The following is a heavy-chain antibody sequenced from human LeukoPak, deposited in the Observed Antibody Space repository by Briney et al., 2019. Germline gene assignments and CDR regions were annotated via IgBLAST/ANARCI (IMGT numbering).Heavy chain of an antibody. D-gene: IGHD3-10*01. J-gene: IGHJ5*02. CDR2: IFYSGNT. CDR1: GGSISSGGYY. Sequence: SQTLSLTCSVSGGSISSGGYYWSWIRQHPGKGLEWIGYIFYSGNTYYNPSLKSRVTISIDTSKNQFSLTLTSVTAADTAMYYCARGFGSNYNWFDPWGQGTLVTVSS. V-gene: IGHV4-31*03. CDR3: ARGFGSNYNWFDP.